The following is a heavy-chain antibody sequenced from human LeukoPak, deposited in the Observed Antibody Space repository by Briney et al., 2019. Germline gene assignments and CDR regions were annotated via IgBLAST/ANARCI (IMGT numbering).Heavy chain of an antibody. CDR1: GFTFSYHW. D-gene: IGHD4-11*01. J-gene: IGHJ5*02. V-gene: IGHV3-7*01. CDR3: AKEKETTAPYNWFDP. Sequence: GGSLRLSCAASGFTFSYHWMTWVRQAPGKGLEWVANIKNDGAVKNYVDSVKGRFTISRDNAKNSLYLQMNSLRAEDTAVYYCAKEKETTAPYNWFDPWGQGTLVTVSS. CDR2: IKNDGAVK.